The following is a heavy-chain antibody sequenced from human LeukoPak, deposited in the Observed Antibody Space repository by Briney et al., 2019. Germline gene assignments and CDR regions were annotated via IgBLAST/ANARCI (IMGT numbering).Heavy chain of an antibody. D-gene: IGHD5-12*01. CDR1: GYTFTSYE. J-gene: IGHJ4*02. CDR2: MNPNSGKT. Sequence: ASVKVSCTASGYTFTSYEINWVRQATGQGLEWMGWMNPNSGKTGYGQKFQGRVTMTRSTSISTAYMELSSLRSEDTAVYYCARGSTVDTVATPLKYWGQGTLVTVSS. CDR3: ARGSTVDTVATPLKY. V-gene: IGHV1-8*01.